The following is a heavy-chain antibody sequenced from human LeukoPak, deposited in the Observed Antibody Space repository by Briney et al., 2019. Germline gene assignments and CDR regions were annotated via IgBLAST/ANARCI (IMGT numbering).Heavy chain of an antibody. D-gene: IGHD6-13*01. CDR1: GGSFSGYH. Sequence: SETLSLTCAVYGGSFSGYHWNWIRQPPGKGLEWIGEINHSGSTNYNPSLKSRLTISVDTSKNQFSLKLSSVTAADTAVYYCARDRPGGSSLDYWGQGTLVTVSS. V-gene: IGHV4-34*01. J-gene: IGHJ4*02. CDR3: ARDRPGGSSLDY. CDR2: INHSGST.